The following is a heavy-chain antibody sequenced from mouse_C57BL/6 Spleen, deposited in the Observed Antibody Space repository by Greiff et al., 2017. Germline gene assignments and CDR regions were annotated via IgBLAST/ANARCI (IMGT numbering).Heavy chain of an antibody. V-gene: IGHV2-6*03. CDR1: GFSFTSYG. CDR3: ARSVAGPYAMDY. Sequence: QVQLQQSGPGLVAPSQSLSITCTVSGFSFTSYGVHWVRQPPGKGLEWLVVIWSDGSTTYNSALKSRLSISKDNAKSQVFVKMNSLQTEDTAMYYCARSVAGPYAMDYWGQGTSVTVSS. J-gene: IGHJ4*01. CDR2: IWSDGST.